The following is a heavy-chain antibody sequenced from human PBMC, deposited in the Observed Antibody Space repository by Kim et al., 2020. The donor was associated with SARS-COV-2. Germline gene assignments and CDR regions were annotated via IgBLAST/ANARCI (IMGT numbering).Heavy chain of an antibody. Sequence: DSVKGRFTISRDNSKNTLCLQIDSLRAEDTAVYYCAKGMVVTAMGAFDIWGQGTMVTVSS. CDR3: AKGMVVTAMGAFDI. V-gene: IGHV3-23*01. J-gene: IGHJ3*02. D-gene: IGHD2-21*02.